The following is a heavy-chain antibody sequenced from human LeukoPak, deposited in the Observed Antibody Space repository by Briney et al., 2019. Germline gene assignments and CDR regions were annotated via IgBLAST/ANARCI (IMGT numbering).Heavy chain of an antibody. CDR3: ARDLKYQLLLGWFDP. V-gene: IGHV1-2*06. Sequence: ASVKVSCKASGYTFTGYHIHWVRQAPGQGLEWMGRINPNNGAANYAQKFQGRVTVTRDTSISIVYMELRRLRSDDTAVYYCARDLKYQLLLGWFDPWGQGSLVTVSS. CDR1: GYTFTGYH. CDR2: INPNNGAA. J-gene: IGHJ5*02. D-gene: IGHD2-21*01.